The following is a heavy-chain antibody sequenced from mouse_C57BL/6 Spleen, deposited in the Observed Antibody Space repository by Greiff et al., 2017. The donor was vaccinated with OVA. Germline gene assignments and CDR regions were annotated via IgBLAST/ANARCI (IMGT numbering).Heavy chain of an antibody. J-gene: IGHJ4*01. CDR3: AQGWDEDAMDD. Sequence: VQLQQSGPGLVKPSQSLSLTCSVTGYSITSGYYWNWIRQFPGNKLEWMGYISYDGSNNYNPSLKNRISITRDTSKNQFFLKLNSLTTEDTATYYCAQGWDEDAMDDWGQGTSVTVSS. V-gene: IGHV3-6*01. CDR2: ISYDGSN. CDR1: GYSITSGYY. D-gene: IGHD4-1*01.